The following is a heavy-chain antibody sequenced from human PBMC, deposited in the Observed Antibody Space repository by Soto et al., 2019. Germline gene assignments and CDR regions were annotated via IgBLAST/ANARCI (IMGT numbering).Heavy chain of an antibody. CDR1: GFTFSSYA. CDR3: AKVLGEEYLGFNYYYYYMDV. J-gene: IGHJ6*03. CDR2: ISGSGGST. V-gene: IGHV3-23*01. Sequence: GGSLRLSCAASGFTFSSYAMSWVRQAPGKGLEWVSAISGSGGSTYYADSVKGRFTISRDKSKNTLYLQMNSLRAEDTAVYYCAKVLGEEYLGFNYYYYYMDVWGKGTTVTVSS. D-gene: IGHD3-16*01.